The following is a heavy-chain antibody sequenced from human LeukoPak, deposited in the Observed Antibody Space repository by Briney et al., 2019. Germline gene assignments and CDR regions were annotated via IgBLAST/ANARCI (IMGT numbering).Heavy chain of an antibody. Sequence: SETLSLTCTVSGYSISSGNYWDWIRQPPGKGLEWIGSIYHSGSTYYNPSLKSRVTISVDTSKNQFSLKLSSVTAADTAVYYCARESGFGELLTYYFDYWGQGTLVTVSS. V-gene: IGHV4-38-2*02. J-gene: IGHJ4*02. D-gene: IGHD3-10*01. CDR2: IYHSGST. CDR1: GYSISSGNY. CDR3: ARESGFGELLTYYFDY.